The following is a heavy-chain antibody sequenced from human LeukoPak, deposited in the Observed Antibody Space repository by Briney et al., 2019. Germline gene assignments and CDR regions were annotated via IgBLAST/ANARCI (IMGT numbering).Heavy chain of an antibody. CDR1: GGTFSSYA. Sequence: SVKVSCKASGGTFSSYAISWVRQAPGQGLEWMGGIIPIFGTANYAQKFQGRVTITADESTSTAYMELSSLRSEDTAVYYCAILHSNYGYSDYWGQGTLVTVSS. J-gene: IGHJ4*02. D-gene: IGHD4-11*01. CDR2: IIPIFGTA. CDR3: AILHSNYGYSDY. V-gene: IGHV1-69*13.